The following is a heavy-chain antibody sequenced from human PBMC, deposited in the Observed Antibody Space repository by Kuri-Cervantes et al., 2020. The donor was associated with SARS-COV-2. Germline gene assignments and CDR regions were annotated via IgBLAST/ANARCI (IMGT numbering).Heavy chain of an antibody. CDR1: GFTVSSNY. Sequence: GGSLRLSCAASGFTVSSNYMSWVRQAPGKGLEWVSVIYSGGSIYYADSVKGRFTISRDNAKNSLYLQMNSLRAEDTAVYYCARVHSYGPQDYYYYGMDVWGQGTTVTVSS. CDR3: ARVHSYGPQDYYYYGMDV. J-gene: IGHJ6*02. V-gene: IGHV3-53*01. D-gene: IGHD5-18*01. CDR2: IYSGGSI.